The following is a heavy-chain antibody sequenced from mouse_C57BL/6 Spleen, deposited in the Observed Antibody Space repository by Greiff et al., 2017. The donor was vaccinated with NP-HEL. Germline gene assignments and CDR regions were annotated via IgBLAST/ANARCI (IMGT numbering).Heavy chain of an antibody. J-gene: IGHJ2*01. V-gene: IGHV1-69*01. CDR1: GYTFTSYW. Sequence: QVQLQQPGAELVMPGASVKLSCKASGYTFTSYWMHWVKQRPGQGLEWIGEIDPSDSYTNYNQKFKGKSTLTVDKSSSTAYMELRSLTSEDSAVYFCARLELYYFDYWGQGTTLTVSS. CDR2: IDPSDSYT. D-gene: IGHD1-3*01. CDR3: ARLELYYFDY.